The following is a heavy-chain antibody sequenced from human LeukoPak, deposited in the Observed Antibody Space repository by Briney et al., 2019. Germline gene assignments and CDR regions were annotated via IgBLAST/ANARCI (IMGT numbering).Heavy chain of an antibody. CDR3: ARAVAAPGAFDI. D-gene: IGHD6-19*01. CDR1: GGSISSGSYY. CDR2: IYTSGST. Sequence: SETLSLTCTVSGGSISSGSYYWSWIRQPAGKGLEWIGRIYTSGSTNYNPSLKSRVTISVDTSKNQFSLKLTSVTAADTAVYYCARAVAAPGAFDIWGQGTMVTVSS. V-gene: IGHV4-61*02. J-gene: IGHJ3*02.